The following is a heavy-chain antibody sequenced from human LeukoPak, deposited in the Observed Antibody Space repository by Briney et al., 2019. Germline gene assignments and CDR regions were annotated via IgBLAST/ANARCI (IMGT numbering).Heavy chain of an antibody. V-gene: IGHV3-23*01. Sequence: PGGSLRLSCTASGFTFSAYAMMWVRQAPGKGPEWVSAIRGGGTSEFYADSVKGRFRISRDNSKDTLFLQMNSLRAEDTAVYSCARDPNGDYIGAFDMWGPGTMVTVSS. CDR1: GFTFSAYA. CDR3: ARDPNGDYIGAFDM. D-gene: IGHD4-17*01. CDR2: IRGGGTSE. J-gene: IGHJ3*02.